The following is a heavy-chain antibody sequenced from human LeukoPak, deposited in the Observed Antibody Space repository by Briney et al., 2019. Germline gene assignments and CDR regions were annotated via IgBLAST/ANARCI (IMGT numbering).Heavy chain of an antibody. V-gene: IGHV3-48*03. D-gene: IGHD3-10*02. Sequence: GGSLRLSRAASGFIFSSYEMNWVRQAPGKGLEWVSYISSSGSIIYYADSVKGRFTISRDNAKNSLYLQMNSLRAEDTAVYYCAELGITMIGGVWGKGTTVTISS. CDR3: AELGITMIGGV. CDR2: ISSSGSII. J-gene: IGHJ6*04. CDR1: GFIFSSYE.